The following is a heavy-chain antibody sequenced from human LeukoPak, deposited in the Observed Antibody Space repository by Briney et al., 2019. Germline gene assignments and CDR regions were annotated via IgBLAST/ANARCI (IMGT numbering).Heavy chain of an antibody. CDR1: GXTFSSYA. CDR2: IWYDGSNE. D-gene: IGHD6-19*01. V-gene: IGHV3-33*01. J-gene: IGHJ4*02. CDR3: ARVPYSSAWYFDY. Sequence: PGRSLRLSCAASGXTFSSYAMNWVRQAPGKGLEWVAVIWYDGSNENYADSVKGRFIISRDNSKNILYLEMNSLRAEDTAVYYCARVPYSSAWYFDYWGQGTLVTVSS.